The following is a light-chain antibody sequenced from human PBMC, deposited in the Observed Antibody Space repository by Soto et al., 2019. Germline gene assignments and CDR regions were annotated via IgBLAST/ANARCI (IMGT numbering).Light chain of an antibody. CDR2: DAS. Sequence: IQLTQSPSSLSASLGDRVTITCRAGQDIGSALAWYQQRPGKAPKLLLYDASNLAAGVLSRFSGSGSGTDFTLTITSLRPEDFATYYCQQSNGFPLTFGGGTRVQIK. V-gene: IGKV1-13*02. CDR1: QDIGSA. J-gene: IGKJ4*01. CDR3: QQSNGFPLT.